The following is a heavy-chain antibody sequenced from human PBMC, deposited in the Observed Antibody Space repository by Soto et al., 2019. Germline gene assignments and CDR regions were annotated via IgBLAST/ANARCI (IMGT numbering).Heavy chain of an antibody. D-gene: IGHD1-26*01. V-gene: IGHV1-69*13. CDR1: GGTFSSYA. Sequence: SVKVSCKASGGTFSSYAISWVRQAPGQGLEWMGGIIPIFGTANYAQKFQGRVTITADESTSTAYMELSSLRSEDTAVYYCARSAEKWELSTYNWFDPWGQGTLVTVSS. CDR2: IIPIFGTA. J-gene: IGHJ5*02. CDR3: ARSAEKWELSTYNWFDP.